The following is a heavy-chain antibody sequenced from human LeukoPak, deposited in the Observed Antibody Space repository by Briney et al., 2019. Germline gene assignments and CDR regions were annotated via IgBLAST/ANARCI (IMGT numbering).Heavy chain of an antibody. CDR2: IYYSGST. J-gene: IGHJ5*02. V-gene: IGHV4-39*07. D-gene: IGHD1-14*01. CDR1: GGSISSSSYY. Sequence: SETLSLTCTVSGGSISSSSYYWGWIRQPPGKGLEWIGSIYYSGSTYYNPSLKSRVTILIDTSKNQFSLKLSSVTAADTAVYFCASCHRNRENWIDPWGQGTLVTVSS. CDR3: ASCHRNRENWIDP.